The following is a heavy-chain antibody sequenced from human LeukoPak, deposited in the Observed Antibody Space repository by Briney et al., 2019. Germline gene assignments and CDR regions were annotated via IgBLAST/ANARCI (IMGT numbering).Heavy chain of an antibody. Sequence: GGSLRLSCAASGFTFSSYSMNWVRQAPGKGLEWVSSISSSSSYICYADSVKGRFTISRDNAKNSLYLQMHSLRAEDTAMYYCARRAATERGHSYGLDYWGQGTLVTVSS. CDR1: GFTFSSYS. CDR2: ISSSSSYI. D-gene: IGHD5-18*01. V-gene: IGHV3-21*01. J-gene: IGHJ4*02. CDR3: ARRAATERGHSYGLDY.